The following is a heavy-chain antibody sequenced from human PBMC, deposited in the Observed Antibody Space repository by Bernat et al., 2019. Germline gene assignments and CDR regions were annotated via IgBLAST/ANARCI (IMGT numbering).Heavy chain of an antibody. J-gene: IGHJ6*02. CDR3: VRDGAALYYYHGMDV. CDR1: GFTFSSYG. D-gene: IGHD6-25*01. CDR2: MSYDGRNK. Sequence: QVQLVESGGGVVQPGRSLRLSCAASGFTFSSYGMHWVRQAPGKGLEWVAVMSYDGRNKYYADSVQARFIISRDDSENTLYLQMDSLKSEDTAVYYCVRDGAALYYYHGMDVWGRGTTVTVSS. V-gene: IGHV3-30*03.